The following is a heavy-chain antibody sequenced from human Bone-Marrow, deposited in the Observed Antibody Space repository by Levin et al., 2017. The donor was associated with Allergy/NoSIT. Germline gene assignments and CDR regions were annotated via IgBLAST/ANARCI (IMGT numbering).Heavy chain of an antibody. Sequence: PGGSLRLSCAASGFTFSSYAMSWVRQAPGKGLEWVSAISGSGGSTYYADSVKGRFTISRDNSKNTLYLQMNSLRAEDTAVYYCAPARVVPFDGGWFDPWGQGTLVTVSS. V-gene: IGHV3-23*01. CDR3: APARVVPFDGGWFDP. D-gene: IGHD3-9*01. CDR2: ISGSGGST. J-gene: IGHJ5*02. CDR1: GFTFSSYA.